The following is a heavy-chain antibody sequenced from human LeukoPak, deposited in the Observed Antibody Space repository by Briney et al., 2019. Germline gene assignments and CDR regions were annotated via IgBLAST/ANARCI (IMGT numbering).Heavy chain of an antibody. V-gene: IGHV1-2*02. Sequence: GASVKVSCKASGYTFTGYQIHWVRQAPGQGPEWMGWINPNSGGTNYAQKFQGRVTMTRDTSISTGYMELSRLRSDDTAVYYCARSPDSSSWNYFYPWGQGTLVTVSS. CDR1: GYTFTGYQ. D-gene: IGHD6-13*01. CDR2: INPNSGGT. J-gene: IGHJ5*02. CDR3: ARSPDSSSWNYFYP.